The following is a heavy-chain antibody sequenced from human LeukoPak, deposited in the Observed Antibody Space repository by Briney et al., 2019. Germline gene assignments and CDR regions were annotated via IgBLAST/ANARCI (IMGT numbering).Heavy chain of an antibody. D-gene: IGHD1-7*01. CDR2: IIPILATA. V-gene: IGHV1-69*13. Sequence: ASVTVSCTASGGTFSNYALSWVRQAPGQGLEWMGGIIPILATANNAQKFQGRVTITADESTSTVYMELSRLRSEDTAVYYCARDWGLIGTTDWGGHENWFDPWGQGTLVTVSS. CDR1: GGTFSNYA. J-gene: IGHJ5*02. CDR3: ARDWGLIGTTDWGGHENWFDP.